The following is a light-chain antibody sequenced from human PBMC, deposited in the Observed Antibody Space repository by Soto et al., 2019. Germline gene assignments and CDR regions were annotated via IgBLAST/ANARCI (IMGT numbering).Light chain of an antibody. CDR1: QSVSSSY. V-gene: IGKV3-20*01. Sequence: EIVLTQSPGTLSLSPGERATLSCRASQSVSSSYLAWYQQKPGQAPRLLIYDASRRAAGIPARFSGSGYGTYFTLTISSLQSEDFAVYYCQQYNIWRSITFGQGTRLEIK. CDR3: QQYNIWRSIT. J-gene: IGKJ5*01. CDR2: DAS.